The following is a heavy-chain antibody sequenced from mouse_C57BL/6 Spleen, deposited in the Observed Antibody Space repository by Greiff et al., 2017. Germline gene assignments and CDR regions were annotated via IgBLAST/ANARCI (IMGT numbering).Heavy chain of an antibody. CDR3: ARDITTVVATEYFDV. CDR2: ISYDGSN. V-gene: IGHV3-6*01. J-gene: IGHJ1*03. CDR1: GYSITSGYY. Sequence: EVQRVESGPGLVKPSQSLSLTCSVTGYSITSGYYWNWIRQFPGNKLEWMGYISYDGSNNYNPSLKNRISITRDTSKNQFFLKLNSVTTEDTATYYCARDITTVVATEYFDVWGTGTTVTVSS. D-gene: IGHD1-1*01.